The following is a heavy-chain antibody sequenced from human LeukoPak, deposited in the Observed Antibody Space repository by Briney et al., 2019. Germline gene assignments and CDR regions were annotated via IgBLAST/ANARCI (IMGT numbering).Heavy chain of an antibody. CDR3: ATLGLNSGSYFGFDY. Sequence: GESLKISCKGSGYSFTSSWIGWVRQMPEKGLEWMGIIYPGDSDTRYSPSFQGQVTISDDKSISTAYLQWSSLKASDTAMYYCATLGLNSGSYFGFDYWGQGTLVTVSS. CDR1: GYSFTSSW. J-gene: IGHJ4*02. D-gene: IGHD1-26*01. V-gene: IGHV5-51*01. CDR2: IYPGDSDT.